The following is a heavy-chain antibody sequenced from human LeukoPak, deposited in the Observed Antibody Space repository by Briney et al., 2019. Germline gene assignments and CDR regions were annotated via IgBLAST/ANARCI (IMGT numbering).Heavy chain of an antibody. Sequence: ASVKVSCKASGGTFSSYAISWVRQAPGQGLEWMGWINPNSGGTNYAQKFQGWVTMTRDTSISTAYMELSRLRSDDTAVYYCARTLLDYGDYGVDYYYYYGMDVWGQGTTVTVSS. J-gene: IGHJ6*02. V-gene: IGHV1-2*04. CDR1: GGTFSSYA. CDR3: ARTLLDYGDYGVDYYYYYGMDV. CDR2: INPNSGGT. D-gene: IGHD4-17*01.